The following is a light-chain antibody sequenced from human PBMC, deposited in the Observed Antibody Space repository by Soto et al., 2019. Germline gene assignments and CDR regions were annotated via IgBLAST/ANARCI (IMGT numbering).Light chain of an antibody. J-gene: IGKJ1*01. CDR3: QQYGSSPGWT. CDR1: QSVSSSY. V-gene: IGKV3-20*01. Sequence: EIVLTQSPGTLSLSPGERATLSCRASQSVSSSYLAWYQQKPGQAPRLLIYRASSRATGIPDRFSGSGSGTDFTLTISRLEPEDFAVYYCQQYGSSPGWTFGQGTKVEIK. CDR2: RAS.